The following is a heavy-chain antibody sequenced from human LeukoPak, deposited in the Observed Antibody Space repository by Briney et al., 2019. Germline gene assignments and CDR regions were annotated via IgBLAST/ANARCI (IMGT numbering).Heavy chain of an antibody. V-gene: IGHV3-30-3*01. CDR1: GFTFSSYA. D-gene: IGHD4-11*01. CDR2: ISYDGSNK. Sequence: PGRSLRLSCAASGFTFSSYAMHWVRQAPGKGLEWVAVISYDGSNKYYADSVKGRFTISRDNSKNTLYLQMNSLRAEDTAVYYCARGPCSYYSNYDWTGCEDYFDYWGQGTLVTVSS. CDR3: ARGPCSYYSNYDWTGCEDYFDY. J-gene: IGHJ4*02.